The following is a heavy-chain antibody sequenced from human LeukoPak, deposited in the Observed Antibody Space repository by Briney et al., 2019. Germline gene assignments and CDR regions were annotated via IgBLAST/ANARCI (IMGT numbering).Heavy chain of an antibody. CDR2: ISAYNGNT. CDR3: ARVVGGPFDY. V-gene: IGHV1-18*01. CDR1: GYTFTSYG. D-gene: IGHD2-15*01. J-gene: IGHJ4*02. Sequence: ASVKVSCKASGYTFTSYGISWVRQAPGQGLEWMGWISAYNGNTNYAQKLQGRVTMTTDTSTSTAYMELRRLESDATDAYSCARVVGGPFDYWGQGTLVTVSS.